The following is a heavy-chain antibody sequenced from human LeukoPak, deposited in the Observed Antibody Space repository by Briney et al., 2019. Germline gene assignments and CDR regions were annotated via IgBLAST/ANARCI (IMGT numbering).Heavy chain of an antibody. CDR3: ARDGYDFWSGYYLY. J-gene: IGHJ4*02. V-gene: IGHV3-66*02. D-gene: IGHD3-3*01. CDR2: IYSGGST. CDR1: GSTVSSNY. Sequence: PGGSLRLSCAASGSTVSSNYMSWVRQAPGKGLEWVSVIYSGGSTYYADSVKGRFTISRDNSKNTLYLQMNSLRAEDTAVYYCARDGYDFWSGYYLYWGQGTLVTVSS.